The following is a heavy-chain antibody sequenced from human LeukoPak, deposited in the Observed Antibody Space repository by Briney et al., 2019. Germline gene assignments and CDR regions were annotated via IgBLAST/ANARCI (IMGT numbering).Heavy chain of an antibody. CDR3: VRTYSSGHPFDS. CDR2: ISGSGSII. D-gene: IGHD3-22*01. J-gene: IGHJ4*02. Sequence: GGSLRLSCAGSGATFSSDEMNWVRQAPGKGLEWISYISGSGSIIYYADSVKGRFTISRDKTRRSRYLQMNSLRAEDTAVYYCVRTYSSGHPFDSWGQGALVTVSS. V-gene: IGHV3-48*03. CDR1: GATFSSDE.